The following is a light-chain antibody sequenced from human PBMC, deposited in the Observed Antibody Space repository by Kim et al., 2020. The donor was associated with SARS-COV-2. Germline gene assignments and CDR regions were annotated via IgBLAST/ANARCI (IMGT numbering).Light chain of an antibody. J-gene: IGKJ4*01. CDR1: QSVSKS. Sequence: LSPGERATLSCRASQSVSKSLAWYQQKPGQAPRLLIYAASNRADDIPDRFGGSGSGTDFTLTISRLEPEDFAMYYCQQSGDLPLTVGGGTKVDIK. CDR2: AAS. CDR3: QQSGDLPLT. V-gene: IGKV3-20*01.